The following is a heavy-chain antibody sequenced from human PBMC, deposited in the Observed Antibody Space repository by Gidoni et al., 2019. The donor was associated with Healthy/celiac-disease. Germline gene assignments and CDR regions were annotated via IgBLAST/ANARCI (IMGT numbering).Heavy chain of an antibody. D-gene: IGHD3-22*01. Sequence: QVQLVQSGAEVKKPGASVKVSCKASGYTFTSYGISWVRQAPGQGLEWMGWISAYNGNTNYAQKLQGRVTMTTDTSTSTAYMELRSLRSDDTAVYYCARVPGGPYDGSEGGWFDPWGQGTLVTVSS. J-gene: IGHJ5*02. CDR2: ISAYNGNT. V-gene: IGHV1-18*01. CDR3: ARVPGGPYDGSEGGWFDP. CDR1: GYTFTSYG.